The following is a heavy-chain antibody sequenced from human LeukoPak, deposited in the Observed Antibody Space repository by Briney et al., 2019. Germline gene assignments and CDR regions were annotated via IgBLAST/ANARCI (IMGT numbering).Heavy chain of an antibody. CDR3: AREPPPPIVVVPAAEGNNWFDP. CDR2: ISGSGDST. CDR1: GYTFRSYA. J-gene: IGHJ5*02. D-gene: IGHD2-2*01. Sequence: PGGSLRLFCAAPGYTFRSYAMRCVRQAPGKGLECVSAISGSGDSTYYADYVKGRFTISRDNSKNTLYLQMNSLRAEDTAVYYCAREPPPPIVVVPAAEGNNWFDPWGQGTLVTVSS. V-gene: IGHV3-23*01.